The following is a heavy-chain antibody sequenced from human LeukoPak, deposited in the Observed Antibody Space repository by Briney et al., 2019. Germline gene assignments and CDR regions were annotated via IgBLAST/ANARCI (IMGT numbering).Heavy chain of an antibody. J-gene: IGHJ5*02. V-gene: IGHV1-2*02. CDR2: INPNNGGT. CDR1: GYIFIDYY. Sequence: ASVKVSCKTSGYIFIDYYLHWVRQAPGQGLEWKGWINPNNGGTHYAQKFQGRVTVTRDTSIRTAYMELSGLRSDDTALYYCARDKNTAVSAFDPWGQGTLVTVSS. CDR3: ARDKNTAVSAFDP. D-gene: IGHD5-18*01.